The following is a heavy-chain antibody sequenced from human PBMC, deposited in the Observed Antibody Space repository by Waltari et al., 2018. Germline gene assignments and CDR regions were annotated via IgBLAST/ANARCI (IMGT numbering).Heavy chain of an antibody. V-gene: IGHV4-59*01. J-gene: IGHJ3*02. CDR1: GGSISGYY. D-gene: IGHD2-15*01. CDR2: IYYSGRT. CDR3: ARQPPATATFDI. Sequence: QVQLQESGPGLVKPSETLSLNCTVSGGSISGYYWSWIRQPPGMGLAWIGYIYYSGRTNYHPSLKSRVTMSVDTSKTQVSLRLSSVSAADTAVYYCARQPPATATFDIWGQGTMVTVSS.